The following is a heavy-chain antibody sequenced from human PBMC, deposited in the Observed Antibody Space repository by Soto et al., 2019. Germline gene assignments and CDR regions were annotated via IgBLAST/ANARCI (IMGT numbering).Heavy chain of an antibody. V-gene: IGHV3-30*18. CDR3: AKDPPRADYYFDY. J-gene: IGHJ4*02. D-gene: IGHD2-21*02. Sequence: QVQLVESGGGVVQPGRSLSLSCAASGFTFSSYGMHWVRQAPGKGLEWVAVISYDGSNKYYADSVKGRFTISRDNSKNTLYLQMNSLRAEDTAVYYCAKDPPRADYYFDYWGQGTLVTVSS. CDR2: ISYDGSNK. CDR1: GFTFSSYG.